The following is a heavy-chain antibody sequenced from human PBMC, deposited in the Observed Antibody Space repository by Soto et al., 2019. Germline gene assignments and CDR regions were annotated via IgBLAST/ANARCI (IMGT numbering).Heavy chain of an antibody. D-gene: IGHD5-12*01. Sequence: QVQLQESGPGLVKPSQTLSLTFTVSGGSISSGGYYWSWIRQHPGKGLEWIGYIYYSGSTYYNPSLKSRVTISVDTSKNQFSLKLSSVTAADTAVYYCARDGSGYDWVGYFDYWGQGTLVTVSS. CDR2: IYYSGST. V-gene: IGHV4-31*03. CDR3: ARDGSGYDWVGYFDY. J-gene: IGHJ4*02. CDR1: GGSISSGGYY.